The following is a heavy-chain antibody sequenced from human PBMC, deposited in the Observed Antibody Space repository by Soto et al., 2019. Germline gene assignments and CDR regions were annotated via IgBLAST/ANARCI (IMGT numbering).Heavy chain of an antibody. J-gene: IGHJ4*02. Sequence: QLQLQESGSGLVKPSQTLSLTCAVSGGSISSGGYSWSWIRQPPGKGLEWIGYIYHSGSTYYNPSLKRRVPISVDRSKNQFSLQLSSVTAADTAVYYCARGGGDSNYDYFDYWGQGTLVTVSS. V-gene: IGHV4-30-2*01. CDR2: IYHSGST. CDR1: GGSISSGGYS. D-gene: IGHD4-4*01. CDR3: ARGGGDSNYDYFDY.